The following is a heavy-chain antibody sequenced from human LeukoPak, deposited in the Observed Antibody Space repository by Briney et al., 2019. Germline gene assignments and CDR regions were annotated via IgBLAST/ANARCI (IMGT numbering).Heavy chain of an antibody. J-gene: IGHJ4*02. CDR2: ISYGGSNK. D-gene: IGHD3-9*01. Sequence: PGGSLRLSCAASGFTFSSYAMHWVRQAPGKGLEWVAVISYGGSNKYYADSVKGRFTISRDNSKNTLYLQMNSLRAEDTAVYYCARSGEDYDILTGSYYFDYWGQGTLVTVSS. V-gene: IGHV3-30*04. CDR3: ARSGEDYDILTGSYYFDY. CDR1: GFTFSSYA.